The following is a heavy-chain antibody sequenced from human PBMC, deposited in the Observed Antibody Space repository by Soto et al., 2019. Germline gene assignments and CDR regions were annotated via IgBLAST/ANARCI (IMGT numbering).Heavy chain of an antibody. CDR2: IYYSGST. V-gene: IGHV4-31*03. J-gene: IGHJ5*02. Sequence: SETLYITSTVSGGSISSGGYYWSWIRQHPGKGLEWIGYIYYSGSTYYNPSLKSRVTISVDTSKNQFSLKLSSVTAADTAVYYCARDLSSKRWFDPWGQGTLVTVSS. CDR1: GGSISSGGYY. CDR3: ARDLSSKRWFDP.